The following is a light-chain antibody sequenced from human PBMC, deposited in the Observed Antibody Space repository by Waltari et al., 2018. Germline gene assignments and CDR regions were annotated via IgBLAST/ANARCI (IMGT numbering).Light chain of an antibody. Sequence: QSAPTQPASVSGSPGHTITIPCTGTTSDGGSYHYVSWYQRHPGKAPKRIIYDVYIRPSGVSSRFSDSKSGNTASLTISGLQAEDEGDYYCSSYTDDTTLDVIFGGGTKLTVL. CDR1: TSDGGSYHY. CDR3: SSYTDDTTLDVI. CDR2: DVY. J-gene: IGLJ2*01. V-gene: IGLV2-14*03.